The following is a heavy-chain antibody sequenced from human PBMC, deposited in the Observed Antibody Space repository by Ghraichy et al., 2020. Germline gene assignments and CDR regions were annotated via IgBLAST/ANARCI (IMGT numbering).Heavy chain of an antibody. J-gene: IGHJ6*02. D-gene: IGHD5-12*01. CDR1: GGSISSYY. CDR2: IYTSGST. V-gene: IGHV4-4*07. Sequence: TLSLTCTVSGGSISSYYWSWIRQPAGKGLEWIGRIYTSGSTNYNPSLKSRVTMSVDTSKNQFSLKLSSVTAADTAVYYCAGYDYFEGHYYYYGMDVWGQGTTVTVSS. CDR3: AGYDYFEGHYYYYGMDV.